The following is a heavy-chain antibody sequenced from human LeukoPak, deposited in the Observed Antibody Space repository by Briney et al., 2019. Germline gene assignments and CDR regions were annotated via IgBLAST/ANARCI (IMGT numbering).Heavy chain of an antibody. CDR1: GFTFSSYW. CDR3: ARKGSGVLLWFGELLLGAFDI. D-gene: IGHD3-10*01. Sequence: GGSLRLSCAASGFTFSSYWMSWVRQAPGKGLEWVANIKQDGSEEYYVDSVKGRFTISRDNAKNSLYLQMNSLRAEDTAVYYCARKGSGVLLWFGELLLGAFDIWGQGTMVTVPS. J-gene: IGHJ3*02. V-gene: IGHV3-7*01. CDR2: IKQDGSEE.